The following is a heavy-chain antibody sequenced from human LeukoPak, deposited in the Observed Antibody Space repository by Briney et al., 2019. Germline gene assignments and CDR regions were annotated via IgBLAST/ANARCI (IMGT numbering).Heavy chain of an antibody. CDR2: IYTSGST. CDR3: ARDLSRGFLEWLSPYYYYMDV. J-gene: IGHJ6*03. D-gene: IGHD3-3*01. V-gene: IGHV4-61*02. Sequence: SETLSLTCTVSGGSISSGSYYWSWIRQPAGKGLEWIGRIYTSGSTNYNPSLKSRVTISVDTSKNQFSLKLSSVTAADTAVYYCARDLSRGFLEWLSPYYYYMDVWGKGTTVTVSS. CDR1: GGSISSGSYY.